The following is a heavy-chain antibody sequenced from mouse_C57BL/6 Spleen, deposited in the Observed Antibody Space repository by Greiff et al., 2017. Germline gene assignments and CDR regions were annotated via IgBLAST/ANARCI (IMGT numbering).Heavy chain of an antibody. CDR2: IHPNSGST. J-gene: IGHJ4*01. CDR1: GYTFTSYW. V-gene: IGHV1-64*01. CDR3: ARGNGNFYYYAMDY. D-gene: IGHD2-1*01. Sequence: VQLQQPGAELVKPGASVKLSCKASGYTFTSYWMHWVKQRPGQGLEWIGMIHPNSGSTNYNEKFKGKATLTVDKSSSTAYMQLSSLTSEDSAVYYCARGNGNFYYYAMDYWGQGASVTVSS.